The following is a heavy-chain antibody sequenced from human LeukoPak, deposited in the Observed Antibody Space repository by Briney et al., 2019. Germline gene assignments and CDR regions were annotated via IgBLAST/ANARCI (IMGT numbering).Heavy chain of an antibody. D-gene: IGHD2-15*01. CDR2: IYYSGST. CDR1: GGSISSYY. V-gene: IGHV4-59*01. CDR3: ARTPTRGSFDY. Sequence: SETLSLTCTVSGGSISSYYWSWLRQLPGKGLEWIAYIYYSGSTKYNPSLKSRVTISVDTSKNQFSLKLSSVTAADTAVYYCARTPTRGSFDYWGQGTLVTVSS. J-gene: IGHJ4*02.